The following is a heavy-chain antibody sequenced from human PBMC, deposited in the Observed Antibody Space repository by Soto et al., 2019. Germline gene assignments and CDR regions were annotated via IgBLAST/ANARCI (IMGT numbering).Heavy chain of an antibody. J-gene: IGHJ5*02. CDR3: AKDPSPITGTTSSFDP. V-gene: IGHV3-23*01. D-gene: IGHD1-7*01. Sequence: GGSLRLSCAASGFTFSSYAMSWVRQSPGKGLEWVSAISGSGGSTYYPDCGKGRFIICGDNSKNTLYLQINSLSAEDTAVYYCAKDPSPITGTTSSFDPWGQGTLVTVSS. CDR1: GFTFSSYA. CDR2: ISGSGGST.